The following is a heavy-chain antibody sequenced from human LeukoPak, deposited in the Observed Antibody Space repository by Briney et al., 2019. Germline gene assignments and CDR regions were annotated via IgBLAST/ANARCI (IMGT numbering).Heavy chain of an antibody. J-gene: IGHJ4*02. D-gene: IGHD3-9*01. CDR1: GFTFDDYA. CDR3: AKGTYDILTGWVDY. CDR2: ISWNSGSI. V-gene: IGHV3-9*01. Sequence: GGSLRLSCAASGFTFDDYAMHWVRQAPGKGLEWVSGISWNSGSIKYADSVKGRFTISRDNAKNSLYLQMNSLRAEDTALYYCAKGTYDILTGWVDYWGQGALVTVSS.